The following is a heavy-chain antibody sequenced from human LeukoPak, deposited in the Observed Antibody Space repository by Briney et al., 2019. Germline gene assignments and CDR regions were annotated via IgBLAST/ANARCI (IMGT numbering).Heavy chain of an antibody. Sequence: SVKVSCKASGGTFSSYTISWVRQAPGQGLEWLGRIIPILGNTNYAQKLQGRVTMTTDTSTSTAYMELRSLRSDDTAVYYCARDRREYYDSMDYWGQGTLVTVSS. V-gene: IGHV1-69*08. J-gene: IGHJ4*02. D-gene: IGHD3-22*01. CDR2: IIPILGNT. CDR3: ARDRREYYDSMDY. CDR1: GGTFSSYT.